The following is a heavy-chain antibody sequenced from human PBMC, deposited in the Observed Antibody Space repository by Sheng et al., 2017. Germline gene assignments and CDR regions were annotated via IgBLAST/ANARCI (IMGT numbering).Heavy chain of an antibody. V-gene: IGHV1-69*13. D-gene: IGHD5-12*01. CDR2: IIPIFGTA. CDR3: ARDRRDGYNRPGGYYFDY. Sequence: QVQLVQSGAEVKKPGSSVKVSCKASGGTFSSYAISWVRQAPGQGLEWMGGIIPIFGTANYAQKFQGRVTITADESTSTAYMELSSLRSEDTAVYYCARDRRDGYNRPGGYYFDYWGQGTLGHRLL. J-gene: IGHJ4*02. CDR1: GGTFSSYA.